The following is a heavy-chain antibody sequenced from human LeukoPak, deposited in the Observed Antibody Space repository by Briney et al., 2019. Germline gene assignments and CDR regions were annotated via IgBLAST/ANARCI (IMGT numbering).Heavy chain of an antibody. CDR1: GFTFSSYE. CDR2: ISSSGSTI. Sequence: PGVSLRLSCAASGFTFSSYEMNWVREAPGKGLEGVSYISSSGSTIYYADSVKGRFTISRDNAKNSLYLQMNSLRAEDTAVYYCASEYQLPLYYSSYYGMDVWGQGTTVTVSS. V-gene: IGHV3-48*03. D-gene: IGHD2-2*01. CDR3: ASEYQLPLYYSSYYGMDV. J-gene: IGHJ6*02.